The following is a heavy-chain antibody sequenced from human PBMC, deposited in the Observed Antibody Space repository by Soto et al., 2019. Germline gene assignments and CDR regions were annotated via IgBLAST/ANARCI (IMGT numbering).Heavy chain of an antibody. D-gene: IGHD3-22*01. Sequence: SVKVSCKASGGTFSSYAISWVRQAPGQGLEWMGGIIPIFGTANYAQKFQGRVTITADESTSTAYMELSSLRSEDTAVYYCARGRSGYTDLLDYWGHGTLVTVSS. CDR2: IIPIFGTA. CDR1: GGTFSSYA. V-gene: IGHV1-69*13. J-gene: IGHJ4*01. CDR3: ARGRSGYTDLLDY.